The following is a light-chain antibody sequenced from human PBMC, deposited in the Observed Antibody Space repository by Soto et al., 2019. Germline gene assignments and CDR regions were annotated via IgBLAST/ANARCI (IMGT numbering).Light chain of an antibody. V-gene: IGKV3-20*01. Sequence: EIVLTQSPGTVSLSPGEGATLSCRASQSVSTSYLAWYQQKPGQAPRLLIYGTSSRATGIPNRFSGSGSGTDFTLTISRLEPEDFAVYYCQQYGSSPFTFGPGTKVDIK. CDR3: QQYGSSPFT. J-gene: IGKJ3*01. CDR2: GTS. CDR1: QSVSTSY.